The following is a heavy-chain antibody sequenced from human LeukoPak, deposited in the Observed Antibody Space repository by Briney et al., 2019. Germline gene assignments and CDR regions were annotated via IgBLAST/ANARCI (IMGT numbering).Heavy chain of an antibody. CDR2: IRYDGSNK. D-gene: IGHD3-3*01. CDR3: AKEYYDFWSGMTFDY. J-gene: IGHJ4*02. V-gene: IGHV3-30*02. Sequence: GGSLRLSCAASGFTFSSYGMHWVRQAPGKGLEWVAFIRYDGSNKYYADSVKGRFTISRDNSKNTLYLQMNSLRAEDTAVYYCAKEYYDFWSGMTFDYWGQGTLVTVSS. CDR1: GFTFSSYG.